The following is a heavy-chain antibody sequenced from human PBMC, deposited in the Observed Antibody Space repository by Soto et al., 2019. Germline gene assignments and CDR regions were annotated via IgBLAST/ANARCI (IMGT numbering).Heavy chain of an antibody. J-gene: IGHJ5*02. Sequence: PGESLKISCTGSGFSFTNYWIAWVRQMPGKGLEWMALIYPGDSETRYNPSFQGQVTVSADKSISTAYLQWNSLQASDTAMYYCARLTGTSPFVPWGQGTLVTVSS. D-gene: IGHD1-20*01. CDR1: GFSFTNYW. CDR3: ARLTGTSPFVP. CDR2: IYPGDSET. V-gene: IGHV5-51*01.